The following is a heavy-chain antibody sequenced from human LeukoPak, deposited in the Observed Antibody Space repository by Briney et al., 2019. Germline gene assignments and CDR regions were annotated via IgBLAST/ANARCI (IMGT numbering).Heavy chain of an antibody. J-gene: IGHJ4*02. CDR3: ARHMNSIVRAEVDS. D-gene: IGHD3-10*02. Sequence: SETLSLTCTVSGGSISSYYWSWIRQPPGKGLEWIGYIYYSGSTNYNPSLKSRVTISVDTSKNQFSLKLSSVTAADTAVYYCARHMNSIVRAEVDSWGQGTLVTVSS. V-gene: IGHV4-59*08. CDR1: GGSISSYY. CDR2: IYYSGST.